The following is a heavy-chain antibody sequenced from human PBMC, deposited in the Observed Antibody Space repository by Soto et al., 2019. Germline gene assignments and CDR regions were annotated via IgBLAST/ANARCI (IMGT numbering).Heavy chain of an antibody. CDR1: GYSFTSYW. D-gene: IGHD2-2*01. V-gene: IGHV5-10-1*01. CDR2: IDPSDSYT. J-gene: IGHJ6*02. Sequence: PGESLKISCKGSGYSFTSYWISWVRQMPGKGLEWMGRIDPSDSYTNYSPSFQGHVTISADKSISTAYLQWSSLRVEDTAVYYCAKKVVTSRSSFGLDVWGQGTTVTVSS. CDR3: AKKVVTSRSSFGLDV.